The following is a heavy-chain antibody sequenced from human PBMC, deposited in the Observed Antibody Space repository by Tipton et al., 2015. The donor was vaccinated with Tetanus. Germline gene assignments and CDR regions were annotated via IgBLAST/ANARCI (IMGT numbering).Heavy chain of an antibody. CDR3: VRGGMMYADY. CDR2: MKQDGSEI. D-gene: IGHD2-8*01. Sequence: SLRLSCTASGFNFGDYAMSWFRQAPGKGLEWVATMKQDGSEIKYVDSVTGRFTISRDNAKNSLYLQLNSLRAEDTAVYYCVRGGMMYADYWGQGTLVTVSS. J-gene: IGHJ4*02. CDR1: GFNFGDYA. V-gene: IGHV3-7*03.